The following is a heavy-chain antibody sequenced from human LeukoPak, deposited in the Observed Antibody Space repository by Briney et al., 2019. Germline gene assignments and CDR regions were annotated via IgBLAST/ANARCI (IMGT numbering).Heavy chain of an antibody. CDR2: ISAYNDNT. V-gene: IGHV1-18*01. CDR3: ARGIHDYGDPGEFDP. D-gene: IGHD4-17*01. Sequence: GASVKVSCKASGYTFTSYGISWVRQAPGQGLEWMGWISAYNDNTNYAQKLQGRVTMTTDTSTSTAYMELRSLRSDDTAVYYCARGIHDYGDPGEFDPWGQGTLVTVSS. CDR1: GYTFTSYG. J-gene: IGHJ5*02.